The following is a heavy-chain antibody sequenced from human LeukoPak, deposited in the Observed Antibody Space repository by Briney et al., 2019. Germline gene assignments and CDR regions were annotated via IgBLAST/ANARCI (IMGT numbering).Heavy chain of an antibody. CDR2: IIPIFGTA. J-gene: IGHJ4*02. D-gene: IGHD6-19*01. Sequence: SVKVSCKASGGTFSSYAISWVRQAPGQGLEWMGGIIPIFGTANYAQKFQGRVTITADESTSTAYMELSSLRSEDTAVYYCARRNGYSRGWLDYWGQGTLVTVSS. CDR3: ARRNGYSRGWLDY. CDR1: GGTFSSYA. V-gene: IGHV1-69*13.